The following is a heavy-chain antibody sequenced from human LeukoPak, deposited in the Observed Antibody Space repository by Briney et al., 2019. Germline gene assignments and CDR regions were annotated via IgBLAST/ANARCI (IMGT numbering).Heavy chain of an antibody. CDR2: INPNSGGT. CDR3: ARDVDYDFWSGYYARGMDV. CDR1: GGTFSSYA. D-gene: IGHD3-3*01. V-gene: IGHV1-2*02. Sequence: GASVKVSCKASGGTFSSYAISWVRQAPGQGLEWMGWINPNSGGTNYAQKFQGRVTMTRDTSISTAYMELSRLRSDDTAVYYCARDVDYDFWSGYYARGMDVWGQGTTVTVSS. J-gene: IGHJ6*02.